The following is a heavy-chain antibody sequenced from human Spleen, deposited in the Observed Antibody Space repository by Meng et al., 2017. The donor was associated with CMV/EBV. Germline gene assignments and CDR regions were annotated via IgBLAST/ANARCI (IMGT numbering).Heavy chain of an antibody. CDR2: ISSSGSTI. CDR1: GFTFSSYE. CDR3: ARAFGGRDY. D-gene: IGHD3-16*01. V-gene: IGHV3-48*03. J-gene: IGHJ4*02. Sequence: GGSLRLPCAASGFTFSSYEMNWVRQAPGKGLEWVSYISSSGSTIYYADSVKRRFTISRENAKNSLYLQMNSLRAEDTAVYYCARAFGGRDYWGQGTLVTVSS.